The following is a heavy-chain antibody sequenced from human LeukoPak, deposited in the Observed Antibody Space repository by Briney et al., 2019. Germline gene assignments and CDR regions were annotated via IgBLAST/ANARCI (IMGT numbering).Heavy chain of an antibody. CDR1: GGSTSVSSYY. V-gene: IGHV4-39*01. CDR3: AKLNKYYDILSGYLPSYFDC. Sequence: SETLSLTCTVSGGSTSVSSYYWGWIRQPPGKGPEWIGNIFYSGSTYYNPSLKSRVTISVDTSKNQFSLKLSSVTAADTAVYFCAKLNKYYDILSGYLPSYFDCWGQGTLVTVSS. D-gene: IGHD3-9*01. J-gene: IGHJ4*02. CDR2: IFYSGST.